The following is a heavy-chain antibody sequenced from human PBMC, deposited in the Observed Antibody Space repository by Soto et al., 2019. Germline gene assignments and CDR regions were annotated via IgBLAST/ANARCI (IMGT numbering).Heavy chain of an antibody. CDR3: ARLGFSYDSSAYDY. CDR1: GYSITSGYY. Sequence: PSETLSLTCAVSGYSITSGYYWGWIRQPPGKGLEWIGSIYHSGNTYYNPSLKSRVTLSVATSKNPFSLNLSSVTAADTAVYYCARLGFSYDSSAYDYWGQGTLVTVSS. CDR2: IYHSGNT. J-gene: IGHJ4*02. V-gene: IGHV4-38-2*01. D-gene: IGHD3-22*01.